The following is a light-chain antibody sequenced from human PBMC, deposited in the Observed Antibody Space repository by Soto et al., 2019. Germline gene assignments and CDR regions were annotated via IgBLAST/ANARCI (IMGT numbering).Light chain of an antibody. Sequence: DVVMTQSPLSLPVTPGEPASISCRSSQSLLHSNGNTYLDWYLQKPGQSPQLLIYLSFNRASGVPERFSGSGTGTDFTLKISRVEAEDVGVYCCMQGLHGPWTFGQGTKVEIK. CDR2: LSF. V-gene: IGKV2-28*01. J-gene: IGKJ1*01. CDR1: QSLLHSNGNTY. CDR3: MQGLHGPWT.